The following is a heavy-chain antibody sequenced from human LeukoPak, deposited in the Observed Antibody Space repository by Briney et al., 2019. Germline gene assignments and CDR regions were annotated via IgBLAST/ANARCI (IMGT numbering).Heavy chain of an antibody. V-gene: IGHV4-31*03. CDR3: ARVSLSRTIRNDYYFDY. Sequence: SETLSLTCTVSGGSISSGGYYWSWIRQHPGKGLEWIGYIYYSGSTYYNPSLKSRVTISVDTSKNQFSLKLSSVTAADTAVYYCARVSLSRTIRNDYYFDYWGQGTLVTVSS. D-gene: IGHD1-1*01. CDR2: IYYSGST. CDR1: GGSISSGGYY. J-gene: IGHJ4*02.